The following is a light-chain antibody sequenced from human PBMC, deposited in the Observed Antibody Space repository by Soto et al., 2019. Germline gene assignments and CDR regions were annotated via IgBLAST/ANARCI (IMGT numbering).Light chain of an antibody. J-gene: IGKJ1*01. Sequence: EFVLTQSTCTLSWSPGERATLSWRASQTVRNNYLAWYQQKPGQAPRLLIYDASSRATGIPDRFSGSGSGTDFTLTISRLETEDFAVYYCQQYDSSPKTFGQGTKVDIK. CDR3: QQYDSSPKT. CDR1: QTVRNNY. CDR2: DAS. V-gene: IGKV3-20*01.